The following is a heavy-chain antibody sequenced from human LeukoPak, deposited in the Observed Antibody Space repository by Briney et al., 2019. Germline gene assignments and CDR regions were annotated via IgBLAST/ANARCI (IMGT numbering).Heavy chain of an antibody. V-gene: IGHV1-46*01. J-gene: IGHJ4*02. CDR2: INPSGGST. Sequence: ASVTVSCKASGYTFTSYYMHWVRQAPGQGLEWMGIINPSGGSTSYAQKFQGRVTITRDTSTSTVYMELSSLRSEDTAVYYCAREGSAGQYDYWGQGTLVTVSS. CDR3: AREGSAGQYDY. D-gene: IGHD2-2*01. CDR1: GYTFTSYY.